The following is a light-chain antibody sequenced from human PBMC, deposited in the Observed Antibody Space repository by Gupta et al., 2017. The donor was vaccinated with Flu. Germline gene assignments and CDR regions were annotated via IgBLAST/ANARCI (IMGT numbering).Light chain of an antibody. V-gene: IGKV3-20*01. CDR3: QQYGSSPYT. J-gene: IGKJ2*01. CDR1: QSVSSSY. Sequence: DIVLTQSQATLSLSPGERATLSCRASQSVSSSYLAWYQQKPGQAPRLLIYGASSRATGIPDTFSGSGSGTDFTLTISRLEPEDFAVYYCQQYGSSPYTFGQGTKLEIK. CDR2: GAS.